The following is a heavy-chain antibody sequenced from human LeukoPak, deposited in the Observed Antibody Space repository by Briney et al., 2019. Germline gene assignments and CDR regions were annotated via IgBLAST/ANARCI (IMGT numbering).Heavy chain of an antibody. D-gene: IGHD6-19*01. J-gene: IGHJ4*02. CDR1: GGSISSYY. V-gene: IGHV4-59*01. Sequence: PXETLSLTCTVSGGSISSYYWSWLRQPPGKGLEWIGYIYYSGNTNYNPSLKSRVTISLDTSKNQFSLKLSSVTAADTAVYYCARDYSGWAYYFDYWGQGTLVTVSS. CDR3: ARDYSGWAYYFDY. CDR2: IYYSGNT.